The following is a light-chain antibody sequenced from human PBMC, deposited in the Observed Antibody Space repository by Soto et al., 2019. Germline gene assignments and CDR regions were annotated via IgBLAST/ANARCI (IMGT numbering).Light chain of an antibody. J-gene: IGLJ2*01. V-gene: IGLV2-14*01. CDR1: SSDVGGYNY. Sequence: QSALTQPASVSGSPGQSITISCTGASSDVGGYNYVSWHQQHPGKAPKLLIAEVTNRPSGVSNRFSGSKSGNTASLTISGLQAEDEAYYYCSSYTSSNTQVFGGGTKLTVL. CDR3: SSYTSSNTQV. CDR2: EVT.